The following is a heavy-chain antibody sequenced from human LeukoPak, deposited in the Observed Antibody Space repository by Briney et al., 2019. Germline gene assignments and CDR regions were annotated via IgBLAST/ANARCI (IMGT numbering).Heavy chain of an antibody. CDR2: ISYDGSNI. CDR1: GFTFSSYS. V-gene: IGHV3-30*04. CDR3: ATYYYDSSGYLSGRAGDY. Sequence: GRSLRLSCADSGFTFSSYSMHWVRQTPGKGLEWVAIISYDGSNIYYADSVKGRFTISRDNSKNTLYLQMNSLRAEDTAVYYCATYYYDSSGYLSGRAGDYWGQGTLVTVSS. D-gene: IGHD3-22*01. J-gene: IGHJ4*02.